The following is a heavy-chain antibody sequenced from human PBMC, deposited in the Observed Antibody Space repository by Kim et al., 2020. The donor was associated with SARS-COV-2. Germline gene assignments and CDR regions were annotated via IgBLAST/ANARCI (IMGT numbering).Heavy chain of an antibody. CDR1: GFTFNNYW. V-gene: IGHV3-7*01. Sequence: GGSLRLSCAASGFTFNNYWMNWVRQAPGKGLEWVANINEEGSQKYYVDSVKGRFTISRDNAKNSVYMQMNSLRAEDTAVYYCARGGSVVWGQGTTVLVSS. CDR2: INEEGSQK. J-gene: IGHJ6*02. D-gene: IGHD3-10*01. CDR3: ARGGSVV.